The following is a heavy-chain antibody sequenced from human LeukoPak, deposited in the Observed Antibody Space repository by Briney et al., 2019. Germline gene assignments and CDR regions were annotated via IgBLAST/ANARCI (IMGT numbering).Heavy chain of an antibody. CDR3: ARGITVIRGVLLDF. V-gene: IGHV3-48*01. CDR2: ISSSSTMI. J-gene: IGHJ4*02. D-gene: IGHD3-10*01. Sequence: GGSLRLSCAASEFNFENFAMNWVRQAPGKGLEWLSYISSSSTMIEYADSVKGQFTISRDNAKNSLYLQMSSLKGEDTAVYYCARGITVIRGVLLDFWGQGTQVIVSS. CDR1: EFNFENFA.